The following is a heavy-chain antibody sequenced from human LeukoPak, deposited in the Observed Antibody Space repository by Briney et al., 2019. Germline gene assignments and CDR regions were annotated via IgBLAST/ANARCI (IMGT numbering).Heavy chain of an antibody. D-gene: IGHD3-22*01. CDR2: INHSGST. J-gene: IGHJ4*02. CDR3: ARGARDYYDSSGTPSYYFDY. Sequence: SETLSLTCTVSGGSISSYYWSWIRQPPGKGLEWIGEINHSGSTNYNPSLKSRVTISVDTSKNQFSLKLSSVTAADTAVYYCARGARDYYDSSGTPSYYFDYWGQGTLVTVSS. CDR1: GGSISSYY. V-gene: IGHV4-34*01.